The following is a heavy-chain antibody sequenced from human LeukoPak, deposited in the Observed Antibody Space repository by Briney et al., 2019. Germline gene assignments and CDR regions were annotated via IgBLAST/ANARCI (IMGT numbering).Heavy chain of an antibody. CDR3: ARDRDDVLTGYYGANGLDYYYGMDV. Sequence: GRSLRLSCAASGFTFSNFAMHCVRQAPGKGLEWVAVLSYDGNNEYYADSVKGRFTISRDNSKNTLFLQMNSLRRDDTAVYYCARDRDDVLTGYYGANGLDYYYGMDVWGQGTTVTVSS. J-gene: IGHJ6*02. CDR2: LSYDGNNE. CDR1: GFTFSNFA. D-gene: IGHD3-9*01. V-gene: IGHV3-30-3*01.